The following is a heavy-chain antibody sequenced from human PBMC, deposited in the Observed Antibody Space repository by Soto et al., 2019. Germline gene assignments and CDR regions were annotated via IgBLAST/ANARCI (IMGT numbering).Heavy chain of an antibody. CDR1: GGTLSSYA. J-gene: IGHJ6*02. V-gene: IGHV1-69*13. Sequence: SVKVSCKASGGTLSSYAISWVRQAPVQGLEWMGGIIPIFGTANYAQKFQGRVTITADESTSTAYMELSSLRSEDTAVYYCARDFWSGQYYYGMDVWGQGTTVTVSS. CDR2: IIPIFGTA. CDR3: ARDFWSGQYYYGMDV. D-gene: IGHD3-3*01.